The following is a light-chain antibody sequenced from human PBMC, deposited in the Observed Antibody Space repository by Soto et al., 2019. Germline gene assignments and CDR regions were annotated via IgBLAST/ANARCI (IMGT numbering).Light chain of an antibody. CDR3: QQSYSTPWYT. J-gene: IGKJ2*01. CDR2: AAS. V-gene: IGKV1-39*01. CDR1: QSISSY. Sequence: DIQMTQSPSSLSASVGDRVTITCRASQSISSYLNWYQQKPGKAPKLLIYAASSLQSGVPSRFSGSGSGTDVTLTISSLQPEDFSTYYCQQSYSTPWYTFGQGTKLEIK.